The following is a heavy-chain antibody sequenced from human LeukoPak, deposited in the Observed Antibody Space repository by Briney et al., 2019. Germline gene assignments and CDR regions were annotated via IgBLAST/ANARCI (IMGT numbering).Heavy chain of an antibody. D-gene: IGHD6-13*01. CDR3: AKPRASSWYSDY. V-gene: IGHV3-11*01. CDR2: ISSSGSTI. Sequence: GGSLRLSCAASGFTFSDYYMSWIRQAPGKGLEWVSYISSSGSTIYYADSVKGRFTISRDNAKNSLYLQMNSLRAEDTAVYYCAKPRASSWYSDYWGQGTLVTVSS. CDR1: GFTFSDYY. J-gene: IGHJ4*02.